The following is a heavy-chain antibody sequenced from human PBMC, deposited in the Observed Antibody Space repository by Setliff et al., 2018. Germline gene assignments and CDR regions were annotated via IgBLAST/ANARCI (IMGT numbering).Heavy chain of an antibody. CDR2: MNPNSGNT. V-gene: IGHV1-8*02. D-gene: IGHD3-3*01. CDR1: GYTFTDYY. Sequence: GASVKVSCKASGYTFTDYYMYWVRQAPGQGLEWMGWMNPNSGNTGYAQKFQGRVTMTRNTSISTAYMELSSLRSEDTAVYYCARGVRGIFGVVILYYYYYMYVWGKGTTVTVSS. J-gene: IGHJ6*03. CDR3: ARGVRGIFGVVILYYYYYMYV.